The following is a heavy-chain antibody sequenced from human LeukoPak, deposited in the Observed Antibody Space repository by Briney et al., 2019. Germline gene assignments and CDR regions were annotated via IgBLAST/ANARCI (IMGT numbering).Heavy chain of an antibody. CDR1: VGSFNSYS. CDR3: ARESYLEWFDP. Sequence: TSETLSLTCAVHVGSFNSYSWSWIRQPPGKGLEWIEEVTHGGSTNYNPSLKSRVTISVDTSRNQFSLKLTSVTAADRGVYYCARESYLEWFDPWSQGTLVTVSS. CDR2: VTHGGST. V-gene: IGHV4-34*01. D-gene: IGHD3-10*01. J-gene: IGHJ5*02.